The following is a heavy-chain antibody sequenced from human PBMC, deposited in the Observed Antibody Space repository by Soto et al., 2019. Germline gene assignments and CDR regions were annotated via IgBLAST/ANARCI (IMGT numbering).Heavy chain of an antibody. J-gene: IGHJ4*02. CDR3: ASTYYYDSSGYLPDY. CDR2: IYYSGST. Sequence: PSETLSLTCTVSGGSISSYYWSWIRQPPGKGLEWIGYIYYSGSTNYNPSLKSRVTISVDTSKNQFSLKLSSVTAADTAVYYCASTYYYDSSGYLPDYWGQGTLVTVSS. D-gene: IGHD3-22*01. V-gene: IGHV4-59*08. CDR1: GGSISSYY.